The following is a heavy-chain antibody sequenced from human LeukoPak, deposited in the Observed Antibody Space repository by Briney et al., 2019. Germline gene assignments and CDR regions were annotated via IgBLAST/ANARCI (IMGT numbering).Heavy chain of an antibody. J-gene: IGHJ4*02. V-gene: IGHV4-59*01. CDR2: MYDSGST. D-gene: IGHD1-26*01. CDR3: ARHGGSYTFDL. CDR1: GGFFSSYY. Sequence: SETLSLTCTVSGGFFSSYYWSWIRQPPGKGLELIGYMYDSGSTNYNPSLKSRVTISVDTSKNQFSLRLNSVTAADTAVYYCARHGGSYTFDLWGQGVLVTVSS.